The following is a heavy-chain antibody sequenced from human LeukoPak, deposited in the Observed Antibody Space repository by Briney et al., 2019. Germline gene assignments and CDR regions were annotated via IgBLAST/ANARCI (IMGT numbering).Heavy chain of an antibody. V-gene: IGHV3-23*01. J-gene: IGHJ4*02. D-gene: IGHD3-22*01. CDR3: AKDPNYYDSSGLTYYFDY. CDR1: GFTFGSHA. Sequence: GGSLRLSCAASGFTFGSHAMSWVRQAPGKGLEWVSAISGSGGSTYYADSVKGRFTISRDNSKNTLYLQMNSLRAEDTAVYYCAKDPNYYDSSGLTYYFDYWGQGTLVTVSS. CDR2: ISGSGGST.